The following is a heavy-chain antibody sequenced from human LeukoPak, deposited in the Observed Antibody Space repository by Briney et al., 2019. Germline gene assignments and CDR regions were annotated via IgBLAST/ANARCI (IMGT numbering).Heavy chain of an antibody. CDR1: GYTFASFG. J-gene: IGHJ6*03. Sequence: ASVKVSCKASGYTFASFGITWVRQAPGQGLEWMGWINTHNGDTNYPQKLQGRVTMPTDTSTSTAYMELRGLRSDDPAVYYCARDGYRLSGYFYYMDVGGKGTTVTV. CDR2: INTHNGDT. D-gene: IGHD2-2*03. CDR3: ARDGYRLSGYFYYMDV. V-gene: IGHV1-18*01.